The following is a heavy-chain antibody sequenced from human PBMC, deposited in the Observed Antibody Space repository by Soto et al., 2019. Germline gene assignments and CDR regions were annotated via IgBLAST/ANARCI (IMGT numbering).Heavy chain of an antibody. D-gene: IGHD2-2*01. CDR2: LIPIFGTA. V-gene: IGHV1-69*06. Sequence: GASVKVSCKASGGTFNNYVINWVRQAPGQGLEWMGGLIPIFGTASYAQKFQGRVTITADKSTTTAYMELNSLKSEDTAVYYCAGRCDSTSCLAHFDYWGQGTLGTVSS. J-gene: IGHJ4*02. CDR1: GGTFNNYV. CDR3: AGRCDSTSCLAHFDY.